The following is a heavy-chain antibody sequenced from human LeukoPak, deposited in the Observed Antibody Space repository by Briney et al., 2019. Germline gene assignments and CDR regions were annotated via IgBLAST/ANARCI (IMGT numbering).Heavy chain of an antibody. J-gene: IGHJ3*02. D-gene: IGHD4-17*01. CDR1: DDSFSSHY. CDR3: ARDLVTVTKGFDI. V-gene: IGHV4-59*11. Sequence: SETLSLTSAVSDDSFSSHYWTWIRQPPGKGLEWIGYISYIGSTNYNPSPKSRVTISIDTSKNHFSLKLSSVTAADTAVYYCARDLVTVTKGFDIWGQGTMVSVSS. CDR2: ISYIGST.